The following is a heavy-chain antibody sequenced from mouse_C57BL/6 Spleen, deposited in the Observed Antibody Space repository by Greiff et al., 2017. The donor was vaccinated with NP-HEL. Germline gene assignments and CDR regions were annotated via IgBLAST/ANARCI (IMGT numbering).Heavy chain of an antibody. V-gene: IGHV1-39*01. CDR3: ARKEIIWSNYVVYYAMDY. CDR1: GYSFTDYN. J-gene: IGHJ4*01. D-gene: IGHD2-5*01. Sequence: LVESGPELVKPGASVKISCKASGYSFTDYNMNWVKQSNGKSLEWIGVINPNYGTTSYNQKFKGKATLTVDQSSSTAYMQLNSLTSEDSAVYYCARKEIIWSNYVVYYAMDYWGQGTSVTVSS. CDR2: INPNYGTT.